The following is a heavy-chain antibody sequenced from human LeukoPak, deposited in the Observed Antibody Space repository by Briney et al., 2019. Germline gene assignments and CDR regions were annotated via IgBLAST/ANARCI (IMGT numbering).Heavy chain of an antibody. CDR3: GRLVGWDSDF. CDR2: IWYDGSNK. J-gene: IGHJ4*02. V-gene: IGHV3-33*01. CDR1: GFSFSSNG. D-gene: IGHD2-15*01. Sequence: PGGSLRLSCAASGFSFSSNGMHWVRQAPGKGLEWVALIWYDGSNKYYADSVKGRFTIYRDNSKNTLYLQMNSLRAEDTAVYYCGRLVGWDSDFWGQGTLVTVSS.